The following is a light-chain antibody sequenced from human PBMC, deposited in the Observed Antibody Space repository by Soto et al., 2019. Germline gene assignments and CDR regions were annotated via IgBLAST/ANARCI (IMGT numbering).Light chain of an antibody. V-gene: IGKV1-39*01. CDR3: QPSYVTAWM. CDR1: QDISSS. J-gene: IGKJ1*01. CDR2: AAS. Sequence: DIQMTQSPSSLSASIGDRVTISCRASQDISSSLNCYQHKSGKAPKILIYAASGLHGVVPLRFTGGGSVTDFNITISSFQAEDFAIYYCQPSYVTAWMFGQGTKVEIK.